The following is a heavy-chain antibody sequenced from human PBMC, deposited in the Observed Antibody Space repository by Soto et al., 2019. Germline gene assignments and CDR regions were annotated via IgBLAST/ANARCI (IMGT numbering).Heavy chain of an antibody. Sequence: QITLKESGPTLVKPTQTLTLTCTFSGFSLSTSGVGVGWIRQPPGKALEWLAVIYWDDDKRSSSSLKSRLTITTDTPKNQVVLTMTNMDPVDTATYYCAHHPYYGLAPYSFDYWGQGILVTVSS. CDR3: AHHPYYGLAPYSFDY. V-gene: IGHV2-5*02. D-gene: IGHD3-10*01. J-gene: IGHJ4*02. CDR2: IYWDDDK. CDR1: GFSLSTSGVG.